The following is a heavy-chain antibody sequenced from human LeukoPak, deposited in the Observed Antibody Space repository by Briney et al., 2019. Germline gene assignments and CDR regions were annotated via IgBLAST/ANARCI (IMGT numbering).Heavy chain of an antibody. D-gene: IGHD2-2*01. CDR3: AKAHCSSTSCYGRWFDP. CDR2: ISGSGGST. V-gene: IGHV3-23*01. Sequence: GSLRLSCVASGFTFSSYAMSWVRQAPGKGLEWVSAISGSGGSTYYADSVKGRFTISRDNSKNTLYLQMNSLRAEDTAVYYCAKAHCSSTSCYGRWFDPWGQGTLVTVSS. CDR1: GFTFSSYA. J-gene: IGHJ5*02.